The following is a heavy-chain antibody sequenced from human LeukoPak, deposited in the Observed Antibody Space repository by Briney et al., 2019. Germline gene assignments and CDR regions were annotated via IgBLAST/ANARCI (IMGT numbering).Heavy chain of an antibody. CDR1: GYTFTNFG. Sequence: ASVKVSCKASGYTFTNFGVTWVRQAPGQGLEWMGWISPYNGNTNYAQKLQGRVTMTTDTSTSTAYMELRSLRSDDTAVYYCARDQLLGENDYWGQGTLVTVSS. D-gene: IGHD2-2*01. V-gene: IGHV1-18*01. CDR3: ARDQLLGENDY. J-gene: IGHJ4*02. CDR2: ISPYNGNT.